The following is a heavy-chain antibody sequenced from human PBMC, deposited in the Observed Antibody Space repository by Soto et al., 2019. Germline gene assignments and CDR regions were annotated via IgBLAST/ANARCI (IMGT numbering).Heavy chain of an antibody. V-gene: IGHV4-61*01. CDR3: ARAEHDSSGYYFDYFDY. CDR1: GGSVSSGSYY. CDR2: IYYSGST. Sequence: SETLSLTCTVSGGSVSSGSYYWSWIRQPPGKGLEWIGYIYYSGSTNYNPSLKSRVTISVDTSKNQFSLKLSSVTAADTAVYYCARAEHDSSGYYFDYFDYWGQGTLVTVSS. J-gene: IGHJ4*02. D-gene: IGHD3-22*01.